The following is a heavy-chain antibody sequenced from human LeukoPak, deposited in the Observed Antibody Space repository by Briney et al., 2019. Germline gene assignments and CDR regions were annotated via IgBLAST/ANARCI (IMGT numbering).Heavy chain of an antibody. Sequence: SQTLSLTCTVSGGSISSSDYYWSWIRQPPGKGLEWIGEINHSGSTHYNPSLKSRVTISVDTSKNQFSLKLNSVTAADTALYYCADSRWHEEGWGQGTLVTVSS. D-gene: IGHD6-13*01. CDR3: ADSRWHEEG. CDR1: GGSISSSDYY. CDR2: INHSGST. V-gene: IGHV4-39*07. J-gene: IGHJ4*02.